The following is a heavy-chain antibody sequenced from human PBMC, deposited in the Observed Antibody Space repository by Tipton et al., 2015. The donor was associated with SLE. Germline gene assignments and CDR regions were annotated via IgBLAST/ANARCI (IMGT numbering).Heavy chain of an antibody. CDR3: ARDSRIAAAGYYYYYMDV. J-gene: IGHJ6*03. CDR1: GGSISSYY. Sequence: TLSLTCTVSGGSISSYYWSWIRQPPGKGLEWIGYIYYSGSTNYNPSLKSRVTISVDTSKNHFSLKLSSVTAADTAVYYCARDSRIAAAGYYYYYMDVWGKGTTVTVSS. D-gene: IGHD6-13*01. CDR2: IYYSGST. V-gene: IGHV4-59*01.